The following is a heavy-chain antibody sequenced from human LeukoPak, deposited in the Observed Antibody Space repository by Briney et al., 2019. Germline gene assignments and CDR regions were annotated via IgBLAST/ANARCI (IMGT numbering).Heavy chain of an antibody. J-gene: IGHJ3*02. CDR2: IYYSGST. Sequence: SETLSLTCSVSVGSFSTYYGSWIRQPPGKGLEWLGYIYYSGSTVYNPSLKSRVTILVDTSKNQFSLKLSSVTAADTALYYCARHSSYYYYLDIWGQGTIVTVSS. D-gene: IGHD3-22*01. CDR1: VGSFSTYY. CDR3: ARHSSYYYYLDI. V-gene: IGHV4-59*08.